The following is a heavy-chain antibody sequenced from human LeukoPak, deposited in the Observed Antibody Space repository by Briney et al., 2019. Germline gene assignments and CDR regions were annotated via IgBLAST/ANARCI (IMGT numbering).Heavy chain of an antibody. D-gene: IGHD2-8*01. CDR2: IKQDGSEK. V-gene: IGHV3-7*01. CDR1: GFTFSSCW. Sequence: PGGSLRLSCAASGFTFSSCWMSWVRQAPGKGLEWVANIKQDGSEKYYVDSVKGRFTISRDNAKNSLYLQMNSLRAEDTAVYYCARRYAGGPFDPWGQGTLVTVSS. J-gene: IGHJ5*02. CDR3: ARRYAGGPFDP.